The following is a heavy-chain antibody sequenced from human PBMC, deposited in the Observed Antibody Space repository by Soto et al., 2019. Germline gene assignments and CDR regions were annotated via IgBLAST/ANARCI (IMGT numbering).Heavy chain of an antibody. J-gene: IGHJ5*02. Sequence: QVQLQESGPGLVKPSQTLSLTCTVSGGSISSGGYYWSWIRQHPGKGLEWIGYIYYSGSTYYNPSLRSRVTISVDPPKNQFSLKLSSVTAADTAVYYCARVPLSGSYYLEGPWFDPWGQGTLVTVSS. D-gene: IGHD3-10*01. CDR1: GGSISSGGYY. CDR2: IYYSGST. CDR3: ARVPLSGSYYLEGPWFDP. V-gene: IGHV4-31*03.